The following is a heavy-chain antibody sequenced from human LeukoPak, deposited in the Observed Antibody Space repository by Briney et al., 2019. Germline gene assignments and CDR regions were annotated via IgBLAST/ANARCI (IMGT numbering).Heavy chain of an antibody. D-gene: IGHD3-22*01. J-gene: IGHJ4*02. CDR1: GYTFTGYY. V-gene: IGHV1-2*06. Sequence: GASVKVSCKASGYTFTGYYMHWVRQAPGQGLEWMGRINPSSGGTNYAQKFQGRVTMTRDTSISTAYMEPSRLRSDDTAVYYCARGGRRGYYDSSGYYHVRWGQGTLVTVSS. CDR2: INPSSGGT. CDR3: ARGGRRGYYDSSGYYHVR.